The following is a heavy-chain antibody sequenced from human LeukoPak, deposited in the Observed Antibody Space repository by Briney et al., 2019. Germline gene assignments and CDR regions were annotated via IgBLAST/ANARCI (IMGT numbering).Heavy chain of an antibody. Sequence: ASVKVSCKASGYTFTSYYMHWVRQAPGQGLEWMGWINPNSGGTNYAQKFQGRVTMTRDTSISTAYMELSRLRSDDTAVYYCAKRDDYYDSSGYLFQHWGLGTLVTVSS. CDR3: AKRDDYYDSSGYLFQH. J-gene: IGHJ1*01. V-gene: IGHV1-2*02. CDR1: GYTFTSYY. CDR2: INPNSGGT. D-gene: IGHD3-22*01.